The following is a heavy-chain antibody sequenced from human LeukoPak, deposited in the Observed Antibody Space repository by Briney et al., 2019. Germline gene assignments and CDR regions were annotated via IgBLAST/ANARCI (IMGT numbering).Heavy chain of an antibody. CDR3: ANTHDGYGDEY. V-gene: IGHV3-23*01. CDR1: GFTFSSYA. D-gene: IGHD5-12*01. CDR2: ISGSGGST. J-gene: IGHJ4*01. Sequence: PGGSLRLSCAASGFTFSSYAMSWVRQAPGKGLEWVSDISGSGGSTYYADSVKGRFTISRDNPKNTLYLQMNSLRAEDTAVYYCANTHDGYGDEYWGQGTLVNVS.